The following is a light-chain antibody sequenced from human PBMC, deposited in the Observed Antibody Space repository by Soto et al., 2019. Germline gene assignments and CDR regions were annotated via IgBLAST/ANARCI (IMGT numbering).Light chain of an antibody. Sequence: QSVLTQPPSASGSPGQSVTISCTGTSSDVGGYNYVSWYQQHPGKAPKLMIYEVSERPSGVPDRFSGSKSGNTASLTVSGLQAEDEDDYYCSSYAGSSNVFRTATTVTVL. CDR3: SSYAGSSNV. CDR2: EVS. V-gene: IGLV2-8*01. J-gene: IGLJ1*01. CDR1: SSDVGGYNY.